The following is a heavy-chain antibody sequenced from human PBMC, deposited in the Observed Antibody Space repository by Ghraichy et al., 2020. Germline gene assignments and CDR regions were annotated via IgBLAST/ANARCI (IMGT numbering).Heavy chain of an antibody. J-gene: IGHJ5*02. CDR1: GGTFSSYA. V-gene: IGHV1-69*05. Sequence: SVKVSCKASGGTFSSYAISWVRQAPGQGLEWMGGIIPIFGTANYAQKFQGRVTITTDESTSTAYMELSSLRSEDTTVYYCARGQVSSSWYPGLFWFDPWGQGTLVTVSS. CDR3: ARGQVSSSWYPGLFWFDP. CDR2: IIPIFGTA. D-gene: IGHD6-13*01.